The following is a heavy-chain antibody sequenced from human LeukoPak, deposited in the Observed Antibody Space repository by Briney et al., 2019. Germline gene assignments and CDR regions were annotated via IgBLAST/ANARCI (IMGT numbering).Heavy chain of an antibody. CDR2: IIPIFGTA. Sequence: SVNVSCKASGYTFTSYAISWVRQAPGQGLEWMGGIIPIFGTANYAQKFQGRVTITADESTSTAYMELSSLRSEDTAVYYCARERYSGSRLAPFDYWGQGTLVTVSS. J-gene: IGHJ4*02. D-gene: IGHD1-26*01. CDR3: ARERYSGSRLAPFDY. CDR1: GYTFTSYA. V-gene: IGHV1-69*13.